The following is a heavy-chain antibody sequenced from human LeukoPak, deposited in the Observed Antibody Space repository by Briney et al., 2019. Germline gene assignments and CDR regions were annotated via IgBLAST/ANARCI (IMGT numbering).Heavy chain of an antibody. CDR2: ISSRGGHR. V-gene: IGHV3-21*01. D-gene: IGHD5-18*01. J-gene: IGHJ5*01. Sequence: PGGSLRLSCAGSGRTFDPYTLNWVRQAPGKGLEWVSSISSRGGHRYYADSLKGRFTVSRDNAKNSVYLQVSSLRDDDTAVYYCAADRWARGETATIGVLDSWGQGTLVIVSS. CDR3: AADRWARGETATIGVLDS. CDR1: GRTFDPYT.